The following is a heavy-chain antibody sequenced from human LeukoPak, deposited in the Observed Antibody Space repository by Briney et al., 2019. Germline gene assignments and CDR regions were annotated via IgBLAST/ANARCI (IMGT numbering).Heavy chain of an antibody. J-gene: IGHJ6*02. CDR3: ARDGVPLGITMVRGVINYYYGMDV. V-gene: IGHV4-39*07. CDR2: IYYSGST. CDR1: GGSISSSSYY. D-gene: IGHD3-10*01. Sequence: SETLSLTCTVSGGSISSSSYYWGWIRQPPGKGLEWIGSIYYSGSTYYNPSLKSRVTISVDTSKNQFSLKLSSVTAADTAVYYCARDGVPLGITMVRGVINYYYGMDVWGQGTTVTVSS.